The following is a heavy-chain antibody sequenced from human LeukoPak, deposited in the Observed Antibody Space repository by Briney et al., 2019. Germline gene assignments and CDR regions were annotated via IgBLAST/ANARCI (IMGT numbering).Heavy chain of an antibody. CDR2: IIPIFGTA. J-gene: IGHJ6*03. Sequence: ASVKVSCKASGGTFSSYAISWVRQAPGQGLEWMGGIIPIFGTANYAQKFQGRVTITADESTSTAYMELSSLRSEDTAVYYCARRGYCSSTSCYGERDYYYMDVWGKGTTVTISS. V-gene: IGHV1-69*01. D-gene: IGHD2-2*01. CDR1: GGTFSSYA. CDR3: ARRGYCSSTSCYGERDYYYMDV.